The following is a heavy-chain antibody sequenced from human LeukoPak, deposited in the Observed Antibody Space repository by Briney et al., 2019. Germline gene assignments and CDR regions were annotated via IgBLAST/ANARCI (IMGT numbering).Heavy chain of an antibody. D-gene: IGHD2-2*01. V-gene: IGHV3-23*01. Sequence: GGSLRLSCAASGFTFSSYAMSWVRQAPGKGLEWVSAISGSGGSTYYADSVKGRFTISRDNSKNTLYLQMNSLRAEDTAVYYCAKGVAGYCSSTSCYLFDYWGRGTLVTVSS. CDR2: ISGSGGST. CDR3: AKGVAGYCSSTSCYLFDY. J-gene: IGHJ4*02. CDR1: GFTFSSYA.